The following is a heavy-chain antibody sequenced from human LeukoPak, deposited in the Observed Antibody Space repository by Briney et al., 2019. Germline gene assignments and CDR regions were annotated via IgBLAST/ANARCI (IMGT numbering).Heavy chain of an antibody. CDR1: GGSFSGYY. CDR2: INHSGST. V-gene: IGHV4-34*01. J-gene: IGHJ4*02. Sequence: SETLSLTCAVFGGSFSGYYCSWIRQPPGKGLEWIGVINHSGSTNYNPSLKSRVTTSVDTSKNQSSLKLSSVTAADTAVYYCARGRKDTMIVVVTPRYFDYWGQGTLVTVSS. D-gene: IGHD3-22*01. CDR3: ARGRKDTMIVVVTPRYFDY.